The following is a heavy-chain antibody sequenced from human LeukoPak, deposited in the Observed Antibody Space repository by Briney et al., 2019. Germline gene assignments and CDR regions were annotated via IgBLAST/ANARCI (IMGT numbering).Heavy chain of an antibody. CDR3: ARDGGWPYRYYFDF. V-gene: IGHV3-21*01. J-gene: IGHJ4*02. CDR2: ISSGSTYI. Sequence: GGSLRLSCAASGFTFSSYNMNWVRQAPGKGLEWVSSISSGSTYIYYADSVKGRFTISRDNAKNSLYLQMNSLRAEDTAVYHCARDGGWPYRYYFDFWGQGTLVTVSS. D-gene: IGHD3-16*01. CDR1: GFTFSSYN.